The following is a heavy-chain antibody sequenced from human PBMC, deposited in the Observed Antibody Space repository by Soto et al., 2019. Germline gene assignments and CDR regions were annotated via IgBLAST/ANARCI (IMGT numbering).Heavy chain of an antibody. V-gene: IGHV3-53*01. CDR1: GFTVSSKY. D-gene: IGHD3-10*01. CDR2: IYSGGST. Sequence: GGSLRLSCAASGFTVSSKYMSWVRQAPGKGLEWLSVIYSGGSTYYADSVKGRFTISRDISKNTLYLQMNSLKAEDTAIYYCAADLGSTDYWGQGTLVTVSS. CDR3: AADLGSTDY. J-gene: IGHJ4*02.